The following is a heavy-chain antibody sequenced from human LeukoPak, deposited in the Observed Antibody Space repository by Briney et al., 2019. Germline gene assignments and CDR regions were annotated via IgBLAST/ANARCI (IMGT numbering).Heavy chain of an antibody. J-gene: IGHJ5*02. CDR2: INHSGST. Sequence: SETLSLTCTVSGDSISGYYWSWIRQPPGKGLEWIGEINHSGSTNYNPSLKSRVTISVDTSKNQFSLKLSSVTAADTAVYYCARASYDFWSGYPNWFDPWGQETLVTVSS. CDR1: GDSISGYY. CDR3: ARASYDFWSGYPNWFDP. V-gene: IGHV4-34*01. D-gene: IGHD3-3*01.